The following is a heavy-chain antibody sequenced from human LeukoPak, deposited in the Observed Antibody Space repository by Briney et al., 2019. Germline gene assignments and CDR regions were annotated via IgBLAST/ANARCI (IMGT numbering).Heavy chain of an antibody. Sequence: PSETLSLTCTVSGGSISSGDYYWSWIRQPPGKDLEWIGYIYYSGSTYYNPSLESRVTISVDTSKNQFSLKLSSVTAADTAVYYCARSRGGNSLHDAFDIWGQGTMVTVSS. J-gene: IGHJ3*02. CDR3: ARSRGGNSLHDAFDI. CDR1: GGSISSGDYY. V-gene: IGHV4-30-4*01. D-gene: IGHD4-23*01. CDR2: IYYSGST.